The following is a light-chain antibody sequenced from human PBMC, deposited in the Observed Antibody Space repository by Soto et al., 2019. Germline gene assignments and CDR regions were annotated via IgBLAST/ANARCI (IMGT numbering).Light chain of an antibody. Sequence: QSLVTQPPSASGTPGQRVTISCSGSTPNIGTNYVYWYQQLPGTAPKLLIYRNDHRPSGVPDRFYGSKPGTSASLAISGLRSEDEADCFCAAWDDSLSGFHVFGTGTKVTV. CDR1: TPNIGTNY. V-gene: IGLV1-47*01. CDR3: AAWDDSLSGFHV. J-gene: IGLJ1*01. CDR2: RND.